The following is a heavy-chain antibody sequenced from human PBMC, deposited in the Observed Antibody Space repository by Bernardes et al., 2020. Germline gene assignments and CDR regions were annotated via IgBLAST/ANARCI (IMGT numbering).Heavy chain of an antibody. CDR2: IYSGGST. Sequence: GGSLRLSCAASGFTVSSNYMSWVRQAPGKGLEWVSVIYSGGSTYYADSVKGRFTISRDNSKNTLYLQMNSLRAEDTAVYYCARGLGYCSGGSCYWYYYYGMDVWGKGTTVTVSS. V-gene: IGHV3-53*01. D-gene: IGHD2-15*01. J-gene: IGHJ6*04. CDR1: GFTVSSNY. CDR3: ARGLGYCSGGSCYWYYYYGMDV.